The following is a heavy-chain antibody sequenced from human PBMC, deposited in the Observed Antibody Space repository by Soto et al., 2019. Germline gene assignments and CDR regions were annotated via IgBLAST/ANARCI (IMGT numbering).Heavy chain of an antibody. CDR1: GFTFSSYG. V-gene: IGHV3-30*18. D-gene: IGHD4-17*01. J-gene: IGHJ4*02. CDR3: AKDGNDYGVNY. CDR2: ISYDGSNK. Sequence: QVQLVESGGGVVQPGRSLRLSCAASGFTFSSYGMHWVRQAPGKGLEWVAVISYDGSNKYYADSVKGRFTISRDNSKNTLYLQMNSLRAEDTAVYYCAKDGNDYGVNYWGQGTQVTVSS.